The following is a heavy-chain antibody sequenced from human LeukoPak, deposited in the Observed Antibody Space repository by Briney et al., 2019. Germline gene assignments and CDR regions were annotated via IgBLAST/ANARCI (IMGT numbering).Heavy chain of an antibody. D-gene: IGHD4-11*01. CDR2: IYHSGTS. J-gene: IGHJ6*02. V-gene: IGHV4-4*02. CDR3: ARDLAVSGTYGMDV. CDR1: GVSISSGNW. Sequence: SGTLSLTCAVSGVSISSGNWWSWVRRTPGKGLEWIGEIYHSGTSTYNPSLESRVTISVDKSKNLYSLRLTSVSAADTAVYYCARDLAVSGTYGMDVWGQGTTVIVSS.